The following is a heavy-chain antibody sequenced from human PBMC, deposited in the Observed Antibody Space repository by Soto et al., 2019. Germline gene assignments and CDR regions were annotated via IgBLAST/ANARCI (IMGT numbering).Heavy chain of an antibody. Sequence: SQTRSLPCAISGDSVSSETASWKLIRQSPSRGLEWLGRTYFRSKWYNDYAVSVKSRIIINPDTSNNQFSLQLNSVTPEDTAVYFCAKGDNLGPKTGYAFDPWGQGIMVTVSP. CDR2: TYFRSKWYN. CDR1: GDSVSSETAS. J-gene: IGHJ5*02. CDR3: AKGDNLGPKTGYAFDP. V-gene: IGHV6-1*01. D-gene: IGHD5-12*01.